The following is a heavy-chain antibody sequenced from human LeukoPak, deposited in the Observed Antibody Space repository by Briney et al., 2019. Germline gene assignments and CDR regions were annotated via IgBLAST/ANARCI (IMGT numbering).Heavy chain of an antibody. CDR3: ARQGIAARQYYYYYYMDV. Sequence: KPSETLSLTCTVSGGSISRYYWSWIRQPPGKGLEWIGYIYTGGTTNYNPSLKSRVTISVDTSKNQFSLKLSSVTAADTAMYYCARQGIAARQYYYYYYMDVWGKGTTVTVSS. J-gene: IGHJ6*03. CDR1: GGSISRYY. V-gene: IGHV4-4*09. CDR2: IYTGGTT. D-gene: IGHD6-6*01.